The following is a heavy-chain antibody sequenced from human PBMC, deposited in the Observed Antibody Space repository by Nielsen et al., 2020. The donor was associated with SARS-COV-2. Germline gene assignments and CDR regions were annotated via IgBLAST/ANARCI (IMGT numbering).Heavy chain of an antibody. V-gene: IGHV3-30*02. J-gene: IGHJ6*02. D-gene: IGHD3-16*01. CDR3: AVFGIYYYGMDV. CDR1: GFTFSSYG. CDR2: IWYDGSNK. Sequence: GGSLRLSCAASGFTFSSYGMHWVRQAPGKGLEWVAVIWYDGSNKYYADSVKGRFTISRDNSKNTLYLQMNSLRAEDTAVYYCAVFGIYYYGMDVWGQGTTVTVSS.